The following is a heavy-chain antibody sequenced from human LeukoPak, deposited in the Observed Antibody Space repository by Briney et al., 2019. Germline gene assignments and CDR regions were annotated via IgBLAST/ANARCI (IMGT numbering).Heavy chain of an antibody. V-gene: IGHV4-59*01. CDR3: ARGGDILTGYPNLDF. D-gene: IGHD3-9*01. Sequence: SETLSLTCAVYGGSISNYYWSWIRQPPGKGLEWIGYIYYSGSTKYNPSLKSRVTMSADTSKNHFSLRLRSVSAADTGVYYCARGGDILTGYPNLDFWGQGIQVTVSS. J-gene: IGHJ4*02. CDR2: IYYSGST. CDR1: GGSISNYY.